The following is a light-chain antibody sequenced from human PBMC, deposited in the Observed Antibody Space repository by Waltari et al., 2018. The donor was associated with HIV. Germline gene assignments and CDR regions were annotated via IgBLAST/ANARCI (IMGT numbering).Light chain of an antibody. CDR2: RNK. CDR3: AAWDENLSGRVV. CDR1: SSNIGTNY. J-gene: IGLJ2*01. V-gene: IGLV1-47*01. Sequence: QSVLTQPPSASGTPGQRVTISCSGSSSNIGTNYIYWYQQLPGTAPKLLIYRNKPRPSGVPDRFSGSKSGTSVFLAISGLRSEDEADYYCAAWDENLSGRVVFGGGTKLTVL.